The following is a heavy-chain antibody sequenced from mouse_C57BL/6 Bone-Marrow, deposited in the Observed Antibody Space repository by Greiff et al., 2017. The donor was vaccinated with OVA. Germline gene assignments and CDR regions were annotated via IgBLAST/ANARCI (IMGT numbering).Heavy chain of an antibody. CDR3: ARRDYSNPYYAMDY. D-gene: IGHD2-5*01. V-gene: IGHV1-39*01. J-gene: IGHJ4*01. CDR2: INPNYGTT. CDR1: GYSFTDYN. Sequence: VQLQQSGSELVKPGASVKISCKASGYSFTDYNMNWVKQSNGKSLEWIGVINPNYGTTSYNQKFKGKATLTVDQSSSTAYMQLNSLTSEDSAVYYCARRDYSNPYYAMDYWGQGTSVTVSS.